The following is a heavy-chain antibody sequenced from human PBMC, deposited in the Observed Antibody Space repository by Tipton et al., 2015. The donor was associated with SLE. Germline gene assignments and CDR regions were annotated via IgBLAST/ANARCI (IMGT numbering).Heavy chain of an antibody. V-gene: IGHV3-11*06. CDR2: ISSSSSYT. Sequence: SLRLSCAASGFTFSDYYMSWIRQAPGKGLEWVSYISSSSSYTNYADSVKGRFTISGDNAKNSLYLQMNSLRAEDTAVYYCARDLGVVTPRAFDIWVQGTMVTVSS. J-gene: IGHJ3*02. CDR3: ARDLGVVTPRAFDI. CDR1: GFTFSDYY. D-gene: IGHD2-21*02.